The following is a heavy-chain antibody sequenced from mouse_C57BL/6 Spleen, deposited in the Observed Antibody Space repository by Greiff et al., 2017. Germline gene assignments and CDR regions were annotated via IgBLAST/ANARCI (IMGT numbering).Heavy chain of an antibody. D-gene: IGHD1-1*01. J-gene: IGHJ2*01. V-gene: IGHV1-50*01. Sequence: VQLQQPGAELVKPGASVKLSCKASGYTFTSYWMQWVKQRPGQGLEWIGEIDPSDSYTNYNQKFKGKATLTVDKSSSTAYMQLSSLTSEDSAVYYCARGDYDCSRLDYWGQGTTLTVSS. CDR3: ARGDYDCSRLDY. CDR2: IDPSDSYT. CDR1: GYTFTSYW.